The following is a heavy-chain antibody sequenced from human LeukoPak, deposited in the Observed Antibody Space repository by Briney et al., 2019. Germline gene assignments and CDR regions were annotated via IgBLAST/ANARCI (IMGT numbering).Heavy chain of an antibody. CDR2: IYPGDSDT. CDR1: RYSFTSYW. V-gene: IGHV5-51*01. CDR3: ASPPTRECSSISCPLSY. D-gene: IGHD2-2*01. J-gene: IGHJ4*02. Sequence: GESLKISCKGSRYSFTSYWIGWVRQMPGKGLEWMGVIYPGDSDTRYSPSFQGQVTISVDKSVSAAYLQWSSLKASDTAMYYCASPPTRECSSISCPLSYWGQGTLVTVSS.